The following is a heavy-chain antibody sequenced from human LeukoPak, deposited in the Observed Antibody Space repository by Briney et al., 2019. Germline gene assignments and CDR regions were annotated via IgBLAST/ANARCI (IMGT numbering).Heavy chain of an antibody. CDR1: GGSISSSNSY. CDR2: VYNSGGT. V-gene: IGHV4-39*01. Sequence: SETLSLTCTVPGGSISSSNSYWGWIRQPPGKGLEWIGGVYNSGGTSYNPSLKSRVIISKDTSKDQVSLRLSSVTVADTAVYCCARHRVVGTTRGRGFDSWGQGTLVIVSS. CDR3: ARHRVVGTTRGRGFDS. J-gene: IGHJ5*01. D-gene: IGHD1-26*01.